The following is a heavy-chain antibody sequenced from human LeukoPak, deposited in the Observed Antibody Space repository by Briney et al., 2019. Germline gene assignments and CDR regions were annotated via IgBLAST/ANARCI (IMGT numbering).Heavy chain of an antibody. CDR1: GGSISSSSYY. V-gene: IGHV4-39*02. Sequence: PSETLSLTCTVSGGSISSSSYYWGWLRQPPGKGLEWIGSIYYSGSTYYNPSLKSRVTISVDTSKNHFSLRLSSVATADTAVYYCARVGPFFDYWGQGILVTVSS. CDR3: ARVGPFFDY. J-gene: IGHJ4*02. CDR2: IYYSGST.